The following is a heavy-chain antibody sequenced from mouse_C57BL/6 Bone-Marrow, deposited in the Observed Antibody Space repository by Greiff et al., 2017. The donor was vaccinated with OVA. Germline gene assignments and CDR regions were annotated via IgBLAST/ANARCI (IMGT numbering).Heavy chain of an antibody. Sequence: LVESGAELARPGASVKLSCKASGYTFTSYGISWVKQRTGQGLEWIGEIYPRSGNTYYNEKFKGKATLTADKSSSTAYMELRSLTSEDSAVYFCRDLLLRSHYFDYWGQGTTLTVSS. V-gene: IGHV1-81*01. J-gene: IGHJ2*01. CDR1: GYTFTSYG. D-gene: IGHD1-1*01. CDR3: RDLLLRSHYFDY. CDR2: IYPRSGNT.